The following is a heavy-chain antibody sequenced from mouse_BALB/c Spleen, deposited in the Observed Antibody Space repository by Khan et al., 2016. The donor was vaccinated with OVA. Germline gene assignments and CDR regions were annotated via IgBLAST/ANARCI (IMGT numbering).Heavy chain of an antibody. CDR2: ISSGGDYT. Sequence: EVELVESGGDLVKPGGSLKLSCAASGFTFSSYSMSWVRQTPDKRLEWVATISSGGDYTYYPDNVKGRFTISRDNANNTLYLQMSSLKSEDTAMYYCAIHLTGSFAYWGQGTLVTVSA. J-gene: IGHJ3*01. CDR1: GFTFSSYS. D-gene: IGHD4-1*01. V-gene: IGHV5-6*01. CDR3: AIHLTGSFAY.